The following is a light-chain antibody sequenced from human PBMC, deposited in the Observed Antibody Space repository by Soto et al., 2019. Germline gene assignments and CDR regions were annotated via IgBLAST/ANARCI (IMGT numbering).Light chain of an antibody. Sequence: VMTQSPATLSVSPGETATLSCRASHSVTTNLAWYQQKPGQAPRVLIYDVSTRATGVPARFSGSGTGTEFTLTITGLQSDDFAVYYCQKYKDWPYTFGQGTKLEIK. J-gene: IGKJ2*01. CDR3: QKYKDWPYT. CDR2: DVS. V-gene: IGKV3-15*01. CDR1: HSVTTN.